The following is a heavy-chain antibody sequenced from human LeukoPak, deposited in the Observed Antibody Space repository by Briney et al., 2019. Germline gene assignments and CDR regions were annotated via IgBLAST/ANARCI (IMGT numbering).Heavy chain of an antibody. CDR1: GFTFSSYS. CDR3: ARQRDYYHGMDV. CDR2: INSDGSRT. D-gene: IGHD6-25*01. Sequence: GGSLRLSCAASGFTFSSYSMRWVRQAPGKGLVWVSRINSDGSRTIYADSVRGRFTISRDNAKNTLYLQMNRLRADDTAVYYCARQRDYYHGMDVWGKGTTVTVSS. V-gene: IGHV3-74*01. J-gene: IGHJ6*04.